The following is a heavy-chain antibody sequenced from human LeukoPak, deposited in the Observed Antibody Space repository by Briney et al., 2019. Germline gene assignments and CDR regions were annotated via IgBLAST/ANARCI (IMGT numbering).Heavy chain of an antibody. V-gene: IGHV1-69*13. D-gene: IGHD6-19*01. Sequence: AVKVSRKASGGTFSSYAISWVRQAPGQGVEWMGGIIPIFGTANYVRKFQGRVTNTADESTSKAYVDLSRLRSEHTAVYYCPASHTPFDFQGIAVAGTSYYYYMDVWGKGTTVTVSS. CDR1: GGTFSSYA. CDR2: IIPIFGTA. J-gene: IGHJ6*03. CDR3: PASHTPFDFQGIAVAGTSYYYYMDV.